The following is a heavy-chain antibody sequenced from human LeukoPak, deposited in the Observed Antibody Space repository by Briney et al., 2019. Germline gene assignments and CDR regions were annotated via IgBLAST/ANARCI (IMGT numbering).Heavy chain of an antibody. D-gene: IGHD2-15*01. J-gene: IGHJ4*02. CDR2: TYYRSTWSN. V-gene: IGHV6-1*01. CDR1: GDGVSSNTAA. CDR3: ARDWSGGSCFDY. Sequence: SQTLSLTCAISGDGVSSNTAAWTWFRQSPSRGLEWLGRTYYRSTWSNHYAVSVQSRITIPPDTSKNQFSLHLNSVTPEDTAVYYCARDWSGGSCFDYWGQGTLVTVSS.